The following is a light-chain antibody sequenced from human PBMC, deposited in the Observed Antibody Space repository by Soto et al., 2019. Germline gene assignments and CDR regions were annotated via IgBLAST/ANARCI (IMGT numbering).Light chain of an antibody. J-gene: IGKJ4*01. CDR3: QQYINWPLT. V-gene: IGKV3-15*01. CDR1: QSVSSS. CDR2: GAS. Sequence: TQSQATLSVSPGERATLACGASQSVSSSLAWYQQKPGQPPRLLIYGASARATGFPARFSGSGSGTDFTLTIDSLQSEDFAVYYCQQYINWPLTFGGGTKVDIK.